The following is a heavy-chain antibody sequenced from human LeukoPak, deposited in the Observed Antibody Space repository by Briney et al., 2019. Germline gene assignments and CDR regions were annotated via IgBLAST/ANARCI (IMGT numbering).Heavy chain of an antibody. CDR3: ARSVGIVGAGGTFDI. Sequence: SETLSLTCTVSGGSISSGSYYWNWIRQPAGKGLEWIGRIYTSGSIKYSPSLKTRVTISVDTSKNQFSLKLSSVTAADTAVYYCARSVGIVGAGGTFDIWGQGTMVTVSS. CDR2: IYTSGSI. J-gene: IGHJ3*02. CDR1: GGSISSGSYY. V-gene: IGHV4-61*02. D-gene: IGHD1-26*01.